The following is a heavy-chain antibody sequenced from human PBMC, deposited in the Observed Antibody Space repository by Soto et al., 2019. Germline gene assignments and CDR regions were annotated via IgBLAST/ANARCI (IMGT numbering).Heavy chain of an antibody. CDR3: ASTYYDILTGYLGFDY. CDR1: GGSFSGYY. Sequence: QVQLQQWGAGLLKPSETLSLTCAVYGGSFSGYYWSWIRQPPGKGLEWIGEINHSGSTNYNPSLKSRVTISVDTSKNQFSLKLSSVTAADTAVYYCASTYYDILTGYLGFDYWGQGTLVTVSS. J-gene: IGHJ4*02. D-gene: IGHD3-9*01. CDR2: INHSGST. V-gene: IGHV4-34*01.